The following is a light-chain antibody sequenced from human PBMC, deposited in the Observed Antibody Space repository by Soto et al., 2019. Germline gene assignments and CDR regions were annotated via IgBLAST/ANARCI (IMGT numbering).Light chain of an antibody. CDR3: QQLKSFPLS. V-gene: IGKV1-9*01. J-gene: IGKJ4*01. CDR2: AAS. CDR1: QGISSS. Sequence: IQLTQSPSSLSASVGDRVTITCRASQGISSSLAWYQQQPGKAPKLLIYAASTLQSGVPSRFSGSGSGTDFTLTISSLQPEDFATLYCQQLKSFPLSFGGGTTVEIK.